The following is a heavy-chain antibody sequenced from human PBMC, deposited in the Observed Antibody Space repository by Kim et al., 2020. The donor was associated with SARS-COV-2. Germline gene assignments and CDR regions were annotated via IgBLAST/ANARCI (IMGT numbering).Heavy chain of an antibody. J-gene: IGHJ2*01. CDR3: ARAPSTPTKSRYFDL. CDR1: GGTFSSYA. Sequence: SVKVSCKASGGTFSSYAISWVRQAPGQGLEWMGGIIPIFGTANYAQKFQGRVTITADESTSTAYMELSSLRSEDTAVYYCARAPSTPTKSRYFDLWGRGTLVTVSS. D-gene: IGHD5-12*01. V-gene: IGHV1-69*13. CDR2: IIPIFGTA.